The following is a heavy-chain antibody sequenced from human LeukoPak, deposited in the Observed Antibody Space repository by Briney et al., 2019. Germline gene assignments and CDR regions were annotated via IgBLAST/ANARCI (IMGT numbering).Heavy chain of an antibody. D-gene: IGHD5-12*01. V-gene: IGHV3-9*01. CDR1: GFTFDDYA. Sequence: GRSLRLSCAASGFTFDDYAMHWVRHAPGKGLEWVSGISWNSGSIVYADSVKGRFTISRDNAKNSLYLQMNSLRAEDTALYYCAKASLSGYDSNIDYWGQGTLVTVSS. CDR3: AKASLSGYDSNIDY. CDR2: ISWNSGSI. J-gene: IGHJ4*02.